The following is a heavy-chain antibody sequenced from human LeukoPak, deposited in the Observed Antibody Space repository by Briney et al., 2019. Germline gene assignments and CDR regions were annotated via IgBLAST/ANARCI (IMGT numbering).Heavy chain of an antibody. CDR2: ISWNSGSI. Sequence: GGSLRLSCAASGFTFDDYAMHWVRQAPGRGLEWASGISWNSGSIGYADSVKGRFTISRDNAKNSLYLQMNSLRAEDTALYYCAKGYSSGWYYFDYWGQGTLVTVSS. J-gene: IGHJ4*02. CDR1: GFTFDDYA. CDR3: AKGYSSGWYYFDY. D-gene: IGHD6-19*01. V-gene: IGHV3-9*01.